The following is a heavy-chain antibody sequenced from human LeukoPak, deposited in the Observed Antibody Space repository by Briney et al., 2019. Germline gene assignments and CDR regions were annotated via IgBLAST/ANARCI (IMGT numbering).Heavy chain of an antibody. D-gene: IGHD3-22*01. Sequence: GGSLRLSCAASGFTLSSYAMHWVRQAPGKGLEWVSAISGSGGSTYYADSVKGRFTISRDNSKNTLYLQMNSLRAEDTAVYYCAGGSGYYQADYWGQGTLVTVSS. J-gene: IGHJ4*02. CDR2: ISGSGGST. CDR1: GFTLSSYA. V-gene: IGHV3-23*01. CDR3: AGGSGYYQADY.